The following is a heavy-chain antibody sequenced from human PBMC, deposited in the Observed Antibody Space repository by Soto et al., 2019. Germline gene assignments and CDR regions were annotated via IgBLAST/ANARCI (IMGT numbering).Heavy chain of an antibody. V-gene: IGHV1-46*03. CDR1: GYTFTSYY. CDR3: AREPEQPYIGDNYSYMAV. D-gene: IGHD5-12*01. CDR2: INPSGGST. J-gene: IGHJ6*03. Sequence: ASVKVSCKASGYTFTSYYMHWVRQAPGQGLEWMGIINPSGGSTSYAQKFQGRVTMTRDTSTSTVYMELSSLRSEDTAVYYWAREPEQPYIGDNYSYMAVRGNGPTVPV.